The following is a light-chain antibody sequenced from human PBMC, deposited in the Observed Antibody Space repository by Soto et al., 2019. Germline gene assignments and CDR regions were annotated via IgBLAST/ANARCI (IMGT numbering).Light chain of an antibody. CDR3: LQHSGYPYT. CDR1: QGVDTD. J-gene: IGKJ2*01. V-gene: IGKV1-17*01. CDR2: AAS. Sequence: DIQMTQSPSSLSASVGDRVTITCRASQGVDTDLGWYQQKPGKAPQRLIYAASIRQSGVPSRFSGSGAGTEFLITISRLDHEVVASYYCLQHSGYPYTFGQGTKLEIK.